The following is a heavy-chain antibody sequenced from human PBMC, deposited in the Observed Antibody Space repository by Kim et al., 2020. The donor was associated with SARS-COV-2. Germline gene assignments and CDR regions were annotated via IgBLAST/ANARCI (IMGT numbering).Heavy chain of an antibody. Sequence: GGSLRLSCAASGFTFSNYSMNWVRQAPGKGLEWVSSISSSSSYIYYADSVKGRFTISRDNAKNSLYLQMNSLRAEDTAVYYCARVYDILTGYYDYYGMDVWGQGTTVTVSS. CDR1: GFTFSNYS. J-gene: IGHJ6*02. V-gene: IGHV3-21*01. CDR3: ARVYDILTGYYDYYGMDV. CDR2: ISSSSSYI. D-gene: IGHD3-9*01.